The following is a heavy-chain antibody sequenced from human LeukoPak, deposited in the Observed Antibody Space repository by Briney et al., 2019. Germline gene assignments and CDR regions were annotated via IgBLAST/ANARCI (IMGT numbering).Heavy chain of an antibody. CDR1: GFTFSSFW. CDR2: TNKDGSEK. V-gene: IGHV3-7*03. J-gene: IGHJ1*01. CDR3: VRDGNDGLNDWEY. D-gene: IGHD1-1*01. Sequence: GGSLRLSCAVSGFTFSSFWMHWVRQAPGKGLEWVANTNKDGSEKWYVDSVKGRFTISRDNAKNSLYPQMNSLKAGDTALYYCVRDGNDGLNDWEYWGQGALVTVSS.